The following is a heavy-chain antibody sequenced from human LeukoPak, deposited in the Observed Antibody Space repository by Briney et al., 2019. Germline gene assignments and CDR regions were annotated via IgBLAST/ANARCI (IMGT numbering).Heavy chain of an antibody. V-gene: IGHV1-2*02. J-gene: IGHJ3*02. CDR2: INPNSGGT. CDR3: ARVGDDSPPAFDI. CDR1: GYTFTGYY. D-gene: IGHD2-15*01. Sequence: ASVKVSCKASGYTFTGYYMHWVRQAPGQGLEWMGWINPNSGGTNYAQKFQGRVTMTRGTSISTAYMELSRLRSDDTAVYYCARVGDDSPPAFDIWGQGTMVTVSS.